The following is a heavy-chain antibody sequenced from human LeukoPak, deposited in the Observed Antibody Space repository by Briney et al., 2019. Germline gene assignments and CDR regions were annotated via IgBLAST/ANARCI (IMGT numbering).Heavy chain of an antibody. CDR3: ARANGYSYGLPFDP. V-gene: IGHV4-31*03. D-gene: IGHD5-18*01. CDR1: GGSISSGGYY. Sequence: SETLSLTCTVSGGSISSGGYYWSWIRQHPGKGLEWIGYIYYSGSTYYNPSLKSRVTVSVDTSKNQFSLKLSSVTAADTAVYYCARANGYSYGLPFDPWGQGTLVTVSS. CDR2: IYYSGST. J-gene: IGHJ5*02.